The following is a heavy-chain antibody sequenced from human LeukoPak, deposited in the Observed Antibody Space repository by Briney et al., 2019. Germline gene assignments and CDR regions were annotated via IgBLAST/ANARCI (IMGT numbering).Heavy chain of an antibody. D-gene: IGHD2-8*01. CDR1: GFIFNNYW. V-gene: IGHV3-7*01. J-gene: IGHJ4*02. Sequence: GGSLRLSCVASGFIFNNYWMSWVCQAPGEGLEWVANIKHDGSEKYYVNSVKGRFTISREDAKNSLYLQMNSLRGEDTAVYYCARCTRFTDSFDYWGQGVLVTVSS. CDR3: ARCTRFTDSFDY. CDR2: IKHDGSEK.